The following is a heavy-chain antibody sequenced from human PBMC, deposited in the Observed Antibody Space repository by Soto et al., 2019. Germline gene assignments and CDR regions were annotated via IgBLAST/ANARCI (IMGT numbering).Heavy chain of an antibody. V-gene: IGHV4-39*01. CDR1: GGSISSSSYY. Sequence: SETLSLTCTVSGGSISSSSYYWGWIRQPPGKGLEWIGSIYYSGSTYYNPSLKSRVTISVDTSKNQFSLKLSSVTAADTAVYYCARRDVDTAMVDYWGQGTLVTV. CDR2: IYYSGST. D-gene: IGHD5-18*01. J-gene: IGHJ4*02. CDR3: ARRDVDTAMVDY.